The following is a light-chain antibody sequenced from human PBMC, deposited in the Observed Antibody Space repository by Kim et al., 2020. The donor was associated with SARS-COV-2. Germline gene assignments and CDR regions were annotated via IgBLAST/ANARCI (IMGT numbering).Light chain of an antibody. CDR1: SNIVGNQG. V-gene: IGLV10-54*02. Sequence: SQTATLTCTGNSNIVGNQGAAWLQQHQGHPPKLLSYRNNNRPSGISERFSASRSGNTASLTITGLQPEDEADYYCSALDSSLSAWVFGGGTKLTVL. CDR2: RNN. J-gene: IGLJ3*02. CDR3: SALDSSLSAWV.